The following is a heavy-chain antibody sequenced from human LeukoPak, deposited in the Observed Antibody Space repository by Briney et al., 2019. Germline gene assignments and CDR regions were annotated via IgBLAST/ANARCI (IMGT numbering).Heavy chain of an antibody. J-gene: IGHJ3*02. CDR3: ARASGSSDAFDI. CDR2: INTNTGNP. D-gene: IGHD1-26*01. V-gene: IGHV7-4-1*02. Sequence: ASVKVSCKASGYTFNSYAMNWVRQAPGQGLEWMGWINTNTGNPTYAQGFTGGFVISLDTSVSQAYLQISSLKAEDTAVYYCARASGSSDAFDIWGQGTMVTVSS. CDR1: GYTFNSYA.